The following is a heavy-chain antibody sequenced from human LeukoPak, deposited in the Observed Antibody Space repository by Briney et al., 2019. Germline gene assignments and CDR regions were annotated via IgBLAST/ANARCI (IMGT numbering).Heavy chain of an antibody. J-gene: IGHJ2*01. V-gene: IGHV3-20*04. D-gene: IGHD3-22*01. CDR1: EFTFDDYG. Sequence: RPGGSLRLSCAASEFTFDDYGMSWVRQAPGKGLEWVSNINRNGASTDYAESVKGRFTISRDNAKKSLYLQMNGLRAEDTALYFCTRDTKGMYYYDSQRFWYFDLWGRGTLVTVSS. CDR3: TRDTKGMYYYDSQRFWYFDL. CDR2: INRNGAST.